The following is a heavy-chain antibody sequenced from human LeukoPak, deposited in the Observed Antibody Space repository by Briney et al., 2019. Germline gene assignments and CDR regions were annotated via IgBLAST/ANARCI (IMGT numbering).Heavy chain of an antibody. Sequence: SETLSLTCAVYGGSFSGYYWSWIRQPPGKGLEWIGYIYYSGSTNYNPSLKSRVTISVDTSKNQFSLKLSSVTAADTAVYYCARGVVVPAAPDAFDIWGQGTMVTVSS. CDR1: GGSFSGYY. J-gene: IGHJ3*02. D-gene: IGHD2-2*01. V-gene: IGHV4-59*01. CDR2: IYYSGST. CDR3: ARGVVVPAAPDAFDI.